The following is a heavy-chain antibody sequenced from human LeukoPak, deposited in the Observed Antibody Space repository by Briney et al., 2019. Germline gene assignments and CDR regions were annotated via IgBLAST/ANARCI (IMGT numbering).Heavy chain of an antibody. J-gene: IGHJ3*02. CDR3: ARGAGRWAI. V-gene: IGHV4-59*01. Sequence: SETLSLTCTVSSGSISTFYWNWIRQPPGKGLEWIGFVHYTGSTNYNPSLKSRVTISVDTSKNQLSLKLGSVTAADTAVYYCARGAGRWAIWGQGTMVTVSS. CDR1: SGSISTFY. D-gene: IGHD4-23*01. CDR2: VHYTGST.